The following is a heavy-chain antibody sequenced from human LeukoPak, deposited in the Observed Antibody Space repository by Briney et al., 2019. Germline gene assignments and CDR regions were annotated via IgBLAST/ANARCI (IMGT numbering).Heavy chain of an antibody. D-gene: IGHD6-13*01. CDR2: MNPNSGNT. Sequence: GASVKVSCKASGCTFTSYDINWVRQATGQGLEWMGWMNPNSGNTGYAQKFQGRVTMTRNTSISTAYMELSSLRSEDTAVYYCARVGIAAAGAFAFDIWGQGTMDTVSS. J-gene: IGHJ3*02. CDR1: GCTFTSYD. V-gene: IGHV1-8*01. CDR3: ARVGIAAAGAFAFDI.